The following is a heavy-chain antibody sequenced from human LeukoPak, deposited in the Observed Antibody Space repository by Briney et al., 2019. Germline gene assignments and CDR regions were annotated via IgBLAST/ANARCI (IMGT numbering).Heavy chain of an antibody. D-gene: IGHD1-26*01. CDR2: ISTAADT. V-gene: IGHV3-13*04. Sequence: GGSLRLSCAASGFTFSSYDMHWVRQGTGKRLEWVSAISTAADTYYPGSVKGRFTISRENGNNSLYLQMNSLRAGDTAVYYCVRATSGFDLWGRGTLVTVSS. CDR3: VRATSGFDL. CDR1: GFTFSSYD. J-gene: IGHJ2*01.